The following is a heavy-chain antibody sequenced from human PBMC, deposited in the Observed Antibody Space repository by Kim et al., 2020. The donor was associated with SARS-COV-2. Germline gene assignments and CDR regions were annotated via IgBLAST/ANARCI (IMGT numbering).Heavy chain of an antibody. D-gene: IGHD3-9*01. V-gene: IGHV4-34*01. CDR3: ARGRYDILTGYLASTNYY. J-gene: IGHJ6*01. CDR2: INHSGST. CDR1: GGSFSGYY. Sequence: SETLSLTCAVYGGSFSGYYWSWIRQPPGKGLEWIGEINHSGSTNYNPSLKSRVTISVDTSKNQFSLKLSSVTAADTAVYYCARGRYDILTGYLASTNYY.